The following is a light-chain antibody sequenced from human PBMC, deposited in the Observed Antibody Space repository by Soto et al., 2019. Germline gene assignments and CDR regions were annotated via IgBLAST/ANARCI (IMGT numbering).Light chain of an antibody. J-gene: IGKJ4*01. CDR3: QQYYSTPLT. CDR2: WAS. Sequence: DIVMTQSPYSLAVSLGERATINCRSGQSVLFSTNNKNYLAWYQQKPGQPPKLLLYWASTRESGVPDRFSGSGSGTDFTLTISSLQAEDVAVYYCQQYYSTPLTFGGGTKVDI. CDR1: QSVLFSTNNKNY. V-gene: IGKV4-1*01.